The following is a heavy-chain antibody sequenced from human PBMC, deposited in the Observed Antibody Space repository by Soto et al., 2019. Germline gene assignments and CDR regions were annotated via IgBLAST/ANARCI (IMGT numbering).Heavy chain of an antibody. CDR1: GGTFSSYT. CDR3: ARDLRGPRLRGWFDP. V-gene: IGHV1-69*04. J-gene: IGHJ5*02. D-gene: IGHD2-21*02. CDR2: IIPILGIA. Sequence: ASVKVSCKASGGTFSSYTISWVRQAPGQGLEWMGRIIPILGIANYAQKFQGRVTITADKSTSTAYMELSSLRSEDTAVYYCARDLRGPRLRGWFDPWGQGTLVTVSS.